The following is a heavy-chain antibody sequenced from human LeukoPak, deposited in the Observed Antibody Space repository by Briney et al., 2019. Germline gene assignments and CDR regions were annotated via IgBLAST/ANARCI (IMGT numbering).Heavy chain of an antibody. D-gene: IGHD2-15*01. Sequence: SVKVSFTASGGTFSSYAISWVRQAPGQGLEWMGGIIPIFGTANYAQKFQGRVTITADKSTSTAYMELSSLRSEDTAVCYCARDADIVVSGAFDIWGQGTMVTVSS. CDR1: GGTFSSYA. J-gene: IGHJ3*02. CDR3: ARDADIVVSGAFDI. V-gene: IGHV1-69*06. CDR2: IIPIFGTA.